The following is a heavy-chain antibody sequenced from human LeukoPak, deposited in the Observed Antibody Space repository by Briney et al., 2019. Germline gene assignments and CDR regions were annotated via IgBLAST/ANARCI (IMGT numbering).Heavy chain of an antibody. J-gene: IGHJ3*02. CDR1: GFTFSSYS. CDR3: ARDHRYCGGDCYAFDI. CDR2: ISSSSSTI. V-gene: IGHV3-48*04. D-gene: IGHD2-21*02. Sequence: PGGALRLSCAASGFTFSSYSMNWVRQAPGKGLEWVSYISSSSSTIYYADSVKGRFTISRDNAKNSLYLQMNSLRAEDTAVYYCARDHRYCGGDCYAFDIWGQGTMVTVSS.